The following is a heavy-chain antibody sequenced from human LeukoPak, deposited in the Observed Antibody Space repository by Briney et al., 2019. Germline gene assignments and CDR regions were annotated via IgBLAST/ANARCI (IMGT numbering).Heavy chain of an antibody. CDR1: GYTFTNYG. CDR2: IIPIFGTA. CDR3: AREYYYGSGSRGMDV. Sequence: ASVKVSCKASGYTFTNYGISWVRQAPGQGLEWMGGIIPIFGTANYAQKFQGRVTITADESTSTAYMELSSLRSEDTAVYYCAREYYYGSGSRGMDVWGQGTTVTVSS. D-gene: IGHD3-10*01. J-gene: IGHJ6*02. V-gene: IGHV1-69*13.